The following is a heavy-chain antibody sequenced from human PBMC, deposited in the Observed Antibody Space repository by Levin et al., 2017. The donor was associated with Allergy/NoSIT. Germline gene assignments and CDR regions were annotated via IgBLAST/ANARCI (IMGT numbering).Heavy chain of an antibody. Sequence: SETLSLTCTVSGGSISSGGYYWSWIRQHPGKGLEWIGYIYYSGSTYYNPSLKSRVTISVDTSKNQFSLKLSSVTAADTAVYYCALGSGSYYKNPIDYWGQGTLVTVSS. CDR3: ALGSGSYYKNPIDY. J-gene: IGHJ4*02. CDR2: IYYSGST. CDR1: GGSISSGGYY. V-gene: IGHV4-31*03. D-gene: IGHD3-10*01.